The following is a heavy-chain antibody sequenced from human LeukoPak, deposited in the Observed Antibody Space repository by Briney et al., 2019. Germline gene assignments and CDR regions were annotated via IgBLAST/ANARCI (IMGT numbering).Heavy chain of an antibody. CDR2: IYYSGST. D-gene: IGHD6-6*01. V-gene: IGHV4-59*08. J-gene: IGHJ6*03. CDR1: GGSISSYY. CDR3: ARRAEYSSPFYYYYYMDV. Sequence: SETLSLTCTVSGGSISSYYWSWIRQPPGKGLEWIGYIYYSGSTNYNPSLKSRVIISVDTSKNQFALKLNSVTAADTAVYYCARRAEYSSPFYYYYYMDVWGRGTTVTVSS.